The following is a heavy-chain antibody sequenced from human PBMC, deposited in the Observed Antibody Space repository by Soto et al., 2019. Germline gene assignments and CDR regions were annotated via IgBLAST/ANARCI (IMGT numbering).Heavy chain of an antibody. J-gene: IGHJ6*02. CDR2: ISSSGSTI. V-gene: IGHV3-11*01. CDR3: AREEVRGVTYYYYYGMDV. CDR1: GFTFSDYY. D-gene: IGHD3-10*01. Sequence: QVQLVESGGGLVKPGGSLRLSCAASGFTFSDYYMSWIRQAPGKGLEWVSYISSSGSTIYYADSVKGRFTISRDNAKNSLYLKMNSLRAEDTAVYYCAREEVRGVTYYYYYGMDVWGQGTTVTVSS.